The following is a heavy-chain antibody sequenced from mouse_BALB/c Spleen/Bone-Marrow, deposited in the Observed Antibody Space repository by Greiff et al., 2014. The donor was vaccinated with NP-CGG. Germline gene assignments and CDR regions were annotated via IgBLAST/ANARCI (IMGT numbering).Heavy chain of an antibody. J-gene: IGHJ3*01. CDR3: ARGYYGSSLVY. D-gene: IGHD1-1*01. Sequence: VKLVESGAELAKPGASVKMSCKASGYTFTSYWMHWVKQRPGQGLEWIGYINPSTGYTEYNQKFKDKATLTADKSSSTAYMQLSSLTSEDSAGYYGARGYYGSSLVYWGQGTLVTVSA. CDR1: GYTFTSYW. CDR2: INPSTGYT. V-gene: IGHV1-7*01.